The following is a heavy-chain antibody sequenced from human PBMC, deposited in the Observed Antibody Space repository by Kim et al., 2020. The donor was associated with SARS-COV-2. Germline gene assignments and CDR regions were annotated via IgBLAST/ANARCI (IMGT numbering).Heavy chain of an antibody. J-gene: IGHJ5*02. CDR2: ISGGGDYT. D-gene: IGHD6-19*01. CDR3: ARASSGGSHYWIDV. CDR1: GFTFGDYF. V-gene: IGHV3-11*06. Sequence: GGSLRLSCAASGFTFGDYFMTWVRQAPGKGLEWLSNISGGGDYTKYADSVRGRFTISRDNAKDSLFLQMSSLRADDTAFYFCARASSGGSHYWIDVWGQGTLVTVSS.